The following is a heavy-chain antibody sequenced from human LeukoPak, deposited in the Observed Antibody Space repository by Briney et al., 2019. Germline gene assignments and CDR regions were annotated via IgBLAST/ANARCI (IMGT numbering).Heavy chain of an antibody. D-gene: IGHD4-17*01. CDR3: ARDSRGDGLDY. CDR1: GGSFSGYY. V-gene: IGHV4-34*01. CDR2: INHSGST. Sequence: ASETLSLTCAVYGGSFSGYYWSWIRQPPGKGLEWIGEINHSGSTNYNPSLKSRVTISVDTSKNQFSLKLSSVTAADTAVYYCARDSRGDGLDYWGQGTLVTVSS. J-gene: IGHJ4*02.